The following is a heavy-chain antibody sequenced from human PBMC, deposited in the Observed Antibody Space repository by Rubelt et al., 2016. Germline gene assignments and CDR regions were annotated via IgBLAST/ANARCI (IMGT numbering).Heavy chain of an antibody. CDR2: IREDGSEK. CDR3: ATDRDSLDWSRNRFDY. Sequence: LVQHGGSLRLSCAASGFTFGRSWMKWFRPAPGKGLEWVANIREDGSEKNYVDSVKGRFTISRDKAKNSLYLQMSSLRVDDTAMYYCATDRDSLDWSRNRFDYCGQGTLVTVSS. V-gene: IGHV3-7*01. J-gene: IGHJ4*02. D-gene: IGHD3-9*01. CDR1: GFTFGRSW.